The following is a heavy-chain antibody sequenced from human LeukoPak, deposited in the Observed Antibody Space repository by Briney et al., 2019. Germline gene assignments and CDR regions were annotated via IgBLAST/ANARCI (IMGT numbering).Heavy chain of an antibody. Sequence: SETLSLTCAVYGGSFSGYYWSWIRQPPGKGLEWIGEINHSGSTNYNPSLKSRVTISVDTSKNQFSLKLSSVTAADTAVYYCARVNSSGWYDYYYYYYMDVWGKGTTVTVSS. V-gene: IGHV4-34*01. CDR1: GGSFSGYY. D-gene: IGHD6-19*01. J-gene: IGHJ6*03. CDR3: ARVNSSGWYDYYYYYYMDV. CDR2: INHSGST.